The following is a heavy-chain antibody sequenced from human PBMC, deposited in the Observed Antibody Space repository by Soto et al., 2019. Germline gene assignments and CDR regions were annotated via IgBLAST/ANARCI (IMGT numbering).Heavy chain of an antibody. CDR3: ARPVTTGVFFDY. CDR2: IYYSGST. V-gene: IGHV4-39*01. J-gene: IGHJ4*02. D-gene: IGHD4-17*01. CDR1: GGSISSSSYY. Sequence: SSETLSLTCTVSGGSISSSSYYWGWIRQPPGKGLEWIGSIYYSGSTYYNPSLKSRVTISVDTSKNQFSLKLSSVTAADTAVYYCARPVTTGVFFDYWGQGTLVTVSS.